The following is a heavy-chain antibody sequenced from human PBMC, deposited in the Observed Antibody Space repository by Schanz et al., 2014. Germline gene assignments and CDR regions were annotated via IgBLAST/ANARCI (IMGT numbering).Heavy chain of an antibody. J-gene: IGHJ5*01. CDR1: GGSISSGSYY. CDR2: IYSTGST. V-gene: IGHV4-61*02. Sequence: QVQLQESGPGLVKPSQTLSLTCTVSGGSISSGSYYWSWIRQPAGKGLEWIGRIYSTGSTNYNLSLKRRVTISKDTSKNQFSLKRTSVTAADTAVYYCARDMVENWFDSWGQGTLVTVSS. CDR3: ARDMVENWFDS. D-gene: IGHD3-10*01.